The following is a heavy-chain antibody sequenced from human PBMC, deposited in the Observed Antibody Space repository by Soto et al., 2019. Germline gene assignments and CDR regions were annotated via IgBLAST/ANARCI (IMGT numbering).Heavy chain of an antibody. Sequence: EVQLVESGGGFIYPGGSLRLSCAASGLTISNAWMNWVRQAPGKGLEWVGRIKTNTEGGTTDYAASVKGRFTVSRDDSKHTLYLQMNSLTTEDTAVYYCTTGSVEGVWGQGTTVTVSS. CDR3: TTGSVEGV. CDR2: IKTNTEGGTT. J-gene: IGHJ6*02. V-gene: IGHV3-15*07. D-gene: IGHD2-15*01. CDR1: GLTISNAW.